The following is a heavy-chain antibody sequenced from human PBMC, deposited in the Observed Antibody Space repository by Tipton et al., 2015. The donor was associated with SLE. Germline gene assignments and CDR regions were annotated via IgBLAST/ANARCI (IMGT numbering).Heavy chain of an antibody. J-gene: IGHJ4*02. CDR2: IYSSGST. V-gene: IGHV4-4*07. Sequence: TLSLTCTVSGGSISGYYWSWIRQPAGKGLEWIGRIYSSGSTIYNPSLKSRLTLSLDMSNNQFSLRVRSVTAADPAVYYCARGGGSYYDYWGQGRLVTVSS. CDR3: ARGGGSYYDY. D-gene: IGHD1-26*01. CDR1: GGSISGYY.